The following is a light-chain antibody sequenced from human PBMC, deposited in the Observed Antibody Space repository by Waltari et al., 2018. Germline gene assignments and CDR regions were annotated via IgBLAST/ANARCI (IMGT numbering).Light chain of an antibody. Sequence: DIQMPQSPSSLSAFVGDRVTITCRASQAINHLAWIQQKPGKAPKSLIYGSSTLQSGVPSKFSGSGSGTDFTLTISGLQPEDFATYYCQQYSSYPLTFGGGTKVAIK. CDR2: GSS. CDR3: QQYSSYPLT. CDR1: QAINH. V-gene: IGKV1-16*02. J-gene: IGKJ4*01.